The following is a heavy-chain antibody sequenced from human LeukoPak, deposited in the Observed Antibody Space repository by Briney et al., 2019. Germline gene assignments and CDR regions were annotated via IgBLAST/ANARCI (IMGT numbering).Heavy chain of an antibody. J-gene: IGHJ6*02. D-gene: IGHD3-9*01. V-gene: IGHV4-34*01. CDR1: GGSFSGYY. Sequence: PSETLSLTCAVYGGSFSGYYWSWIRQPPGKGLEWIGEINHSGSTNYNPSLKSRVTISVDTSKNQFSLKLSSVTAADTAVYYCARADRDLTGYSYGMDVWGQGTTVTVSS. CDR2: INHSGST. CDR3: ARADRDLTGYSYGMDV.